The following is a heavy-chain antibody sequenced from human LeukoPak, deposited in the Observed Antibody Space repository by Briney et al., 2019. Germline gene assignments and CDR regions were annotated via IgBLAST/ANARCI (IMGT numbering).Heavy chain of an antibody. CDR1: GGSISSYY. J-gene: IGHJ4*02. V-gene: IGHV4-34*01. Sequence: PSETLSLTCTVSGGSISSYYWSWIRQPPGKGLEWIGEINHSGSTNYNPSLKSRVTISVDTSKNQFSLKLSSVTAADTAVYYCARATASYYFDYWGQGTLVTVSS. CDR3: ARATASYYFDY. CDR2: INHSGST.